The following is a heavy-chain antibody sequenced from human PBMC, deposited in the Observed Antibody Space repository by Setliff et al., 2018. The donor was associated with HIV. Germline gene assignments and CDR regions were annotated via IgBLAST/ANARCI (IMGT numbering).Heavy chain of an antibody. CDR1: GFSFSQYG. J-gene: IGHJ4*02. V-gene: IGHV3-21*04. Sequence: PGGSLRLSCAASGFSFSQYGMHWVRQAPGKGLEWVSSISSSSSYIYYADSVKDRFTISRDNAKNSLYLQMNSLRAEDTAVYNCAKAMATMTVNDYWGQGSLVTVS. CDR3: AKAMATMTVNDY. CDR2: ISSSSSYI. D-gene: IGHD5-12*01.